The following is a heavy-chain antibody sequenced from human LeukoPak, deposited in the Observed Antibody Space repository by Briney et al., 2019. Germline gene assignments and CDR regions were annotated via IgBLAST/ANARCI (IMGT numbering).Heavy chain of an antibody. Sequence: RPGGSLRLSCAASGFTFSNAWMSWVRQAPGKGLEWVGRIKSKTDGGTTDYAAPVKGRFTISRDDSKNTLYLQMNSLKTEDTAVYYCTTRSVGYCSGGSCYLDYWGQGTLVTVSS. CDR2: IKSKTDGGTT. J-gene: IGHJ4*02. CDR3: TTRSVGYCSGGSCYLDY. D-gene: IGHD2-15*01. CDR1: GFTFSNAW. V-gene: IGHV3-15*01.